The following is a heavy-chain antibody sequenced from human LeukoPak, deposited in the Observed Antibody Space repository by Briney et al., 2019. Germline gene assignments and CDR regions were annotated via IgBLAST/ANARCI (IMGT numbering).Heavy chain of an antibody. J-gene: IGHJ6*03. Sequence: GGSLRLSCAASGFTFSNYVMHWVRQAPDKGLEWVAFIRYDGGPRYFPDSVKGRFTISRDNSKNTLYLQMNSLRVEDTAVYYCANGLAASGDFLLRDYYYFMDVWGKGTTVTVSS. V-gene: IGHV3-30*02. CDR1: GFTFSNYV. CDR3: ANGLAASGDFLLRDYYYFMDV. CDR2: IRYDGGPR. D-gene: IGHD7-27*01.